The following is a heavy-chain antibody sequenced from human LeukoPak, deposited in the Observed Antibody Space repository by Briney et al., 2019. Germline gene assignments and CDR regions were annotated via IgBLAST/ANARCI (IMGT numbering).Heavy chain of an antibody. CDR1: VDACSSYA. V-gene: IGHV1-8*03. CDR2: RNPNSGNT. D-gene: IGHD1-26*01. Sequence: GASETVSCTASVDACSSYAINWVRQATGQGLEWVGWRNPNSGNTGYAQKFQGRVTITRNTSISTAYMELSSLRPEDTAVYYCARGRGGEWELQYYFNYWDQETLVTVSS. CDR3: ARGRGGEWELQYYFNY. J-gene: IGHJ4*02.